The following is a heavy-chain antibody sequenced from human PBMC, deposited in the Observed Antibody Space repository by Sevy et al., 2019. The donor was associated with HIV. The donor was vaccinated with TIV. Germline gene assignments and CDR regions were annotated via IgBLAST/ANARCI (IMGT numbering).Heavy chain of an antibody. CDR1: GFTFSSYW. J-gene: IGHJ6*02. Sequence: GGSLRLSCAASGFTFSSYWMSWVRQAPGKGLEWVANIKPDGSGTYYVDSVKGRFTISRDNAKNSFFLQMNTLRADDTAVYYCARPGGITDYGMDVWGPGTTVTVSS. CDR3: ARPGGITDYGMDV. V-gene: IGHV3-7*03. D-gene: IGHD1-26*01. CDR2: IKPDGSGT.